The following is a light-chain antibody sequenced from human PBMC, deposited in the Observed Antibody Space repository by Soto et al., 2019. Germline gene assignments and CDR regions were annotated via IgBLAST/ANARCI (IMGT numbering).Light chain of an antibody. J-gene: IGLJ1*01. CDR1: SSNIGTSS. CDR2: TTN. Sequence: QSVLTQPHSASGTPGQRVTIFCSGSSSNIGTSSVHWFQQLPGTAPRLLISTTNQRPSGVPERFSGSKSGTSASLAISGLQSEDEADYYCAAWDDSLNGHVFGTGTKVTVL. V-gene: IGLV1-44*01. CDR3: AAWDDSLNGHV.